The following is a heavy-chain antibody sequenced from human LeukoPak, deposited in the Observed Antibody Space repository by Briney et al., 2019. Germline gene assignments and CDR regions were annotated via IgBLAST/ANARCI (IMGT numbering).Heavy chain of an antibody. Sequence: GGSLRLSCAASGLTVSSSYMSWVRQAPGKGLEWVSIIYNDGSTYYADSMKGRFTISRDNSKNTLYLQVNSLRAEDTAVYYCSGGGARDYWGQGTLVTVSS. V-gene: IGHV3-53*01. CDR3: SGGGARDY. CDR2: IYNDGST. D-gene: IGHD2-21*01. CDR1: GLTVSSSY. J-gene: IGHJ4*02.